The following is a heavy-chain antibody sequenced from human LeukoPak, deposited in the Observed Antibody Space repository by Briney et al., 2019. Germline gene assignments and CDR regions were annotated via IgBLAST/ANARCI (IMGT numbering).Heavy chain of an antibody. D-gene: IGHD1/OR15-1a*01. V-gene: IGHV1-2*02. CDR1: GYSFTDYY. CDR3: ARAEWSATTKFDY. J-gene: IGHJ4*02. CDR2: INPYSGGT. Sequence: GASVTVSYKASGYSFTDYYMHWVRQAPGQGLEWMGWINPYSGGTNYAQGFQGRVTMTRDTSISTAYMELSRLRSDDTAVYYCARAEWSATTKFDYWGQGTLVTVSS.